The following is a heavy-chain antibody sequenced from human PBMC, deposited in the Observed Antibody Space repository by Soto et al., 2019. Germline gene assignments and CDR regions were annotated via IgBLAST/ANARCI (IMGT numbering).Heavy chain of an antibody. CDR1: GFTVSSNY. Sequence: EVQLVESGGGLVQPGGSPRLSCAASGFTVSSNYMSWVRQAPGKGLEWVSVIYSGGSTYYADSVKGRFTISRDNSKNTVYLQMNSLRAEDTAVYYCARGSGLYSSPFDYWGQGTLFTVSS. V-gene: IGHV3-66*01. D-gene: IGHD3-16*01. J-gene: IGHJ4*02. CDR2: IYSGGST. CDR3: ARGSGLYSSPFDY.